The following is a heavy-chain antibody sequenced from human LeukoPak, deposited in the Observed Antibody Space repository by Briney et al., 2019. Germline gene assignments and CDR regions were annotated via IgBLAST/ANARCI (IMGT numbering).Heavy chain of an antibody. CDR1: GYSISSGYY. Sequence: SETLSLTCSVSGYSISSGYYWGWIRQPPGKGLEWIGNIYHGGSTYYNSSLESRVTMSVDTSKNQFSLQLSSVTAADTAMYYCARYSSSGKGDYWGQGTLVTVSS. V-gene: IGHV4-38-2*01. CDR3: ARYSSSGKGDY. D-gene: IGHD6-13*01. J-gene: IGHJ4*02. CDR2: IYHGGST.